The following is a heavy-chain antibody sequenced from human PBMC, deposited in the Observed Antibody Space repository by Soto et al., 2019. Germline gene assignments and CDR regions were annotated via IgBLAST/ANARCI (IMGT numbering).Heavy chain of an antibody. V-gene: IGHV1-69*13. CDR3: ASERQNSGYDSVLDY. Sequence: SVKVSCKASGGTFSSYAISWVRQAPGQGLEWMGGIIPIFGTANYAQKFQGRVTITADESTSTAYMELSSLRSEDTAVYYCASERQNSGYDSVLDYWGQGTLVTVSS. J-gene: IGHJ4*02. CDR1: GGTFSSYA. D-gene: IGHD5-12*01. CDR2: IIPIFGTA.